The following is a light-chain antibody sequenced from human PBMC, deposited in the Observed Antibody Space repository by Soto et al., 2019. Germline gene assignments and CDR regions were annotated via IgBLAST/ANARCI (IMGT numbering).Light chain of an antibody. V-gene: IGLV4-69*02. CDR3: QTWGTGIHYV. CDR2: VNSDGSH. CDR1: SMDSSYA. Sequence: QPVLTQSPSASASLGASVKLTCTLSSMDSSYAIAWHQQQPEKGPRYLMKVNSDGSHSKGDGIPDRFSGSSSGTERYLTISSLQSEDEADYYCQTWGTGIHYVFGTGTKVTGL. J-gene: IGLJ1*01.